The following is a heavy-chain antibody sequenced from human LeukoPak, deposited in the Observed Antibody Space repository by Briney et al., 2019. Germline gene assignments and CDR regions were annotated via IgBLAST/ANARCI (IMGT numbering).Heavy chain of an antibody. CDR2: ISSYNGNT. Sequence: ASVKVSCKASGYTFTSYGISWVRQAPGQGLAWMGWISSYNGNTNYAQKLQGRVTMTTDTSTSTAYMELRSMRSDDTAVYYCARDSYYDFWSGYYRSRFNWFDPWGQGTLVTVSS. V-gene: IGHV1-18*01. CDR3: ARDSYYDFWSGYYRSRFNWFDP. CDR1: GYTFTSYG. D-gene: IGHD3-3*01. J-gene: IGHJ5*02.